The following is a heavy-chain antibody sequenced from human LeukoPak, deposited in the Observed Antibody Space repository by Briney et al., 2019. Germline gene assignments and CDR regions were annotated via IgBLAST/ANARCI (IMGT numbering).Heavy chain of an antibody. Sequence: PGGSLRLSCAASGFTFSSYSMNWVRQNPGKGLEWVSIISGSGGSTYYADSVKGRFTISRDNSKSTLYLRMNSLRAEDTAVYYCAKGPLLVPAAPPAAFDIWGQGTMVTVSS. CDR3: AKGPLLVPAAPPAAFDI. V-gene: IGHV3-23*01. CDR2: ISGSGGST. D-gene: IGHD2-2*01. J-gene: IGHJ3*02. CDR1: GFTFSSYS.